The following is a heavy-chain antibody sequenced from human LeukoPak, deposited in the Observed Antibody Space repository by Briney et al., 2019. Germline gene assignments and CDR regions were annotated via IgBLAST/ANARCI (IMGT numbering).Heavy chain of an antibody. CDR3: TRVGYIDEGIDY. CDR1: GFTFSSYA. CDR2: ISGSGGST. J-gene: IGHJ4*02. V-gene: IGHV3-23*01. Sequence: GGSLRLSCAASGFTFSSYAMSWVRQAPGKGLEWVSAISGSGGSTYYADSVKGRFTISRDNSKNALYLQMNSLRAEDTAIYYCTRVGYIDEGIDYWGQGTLVTVSS. D-gene: IGHD5-24*01.